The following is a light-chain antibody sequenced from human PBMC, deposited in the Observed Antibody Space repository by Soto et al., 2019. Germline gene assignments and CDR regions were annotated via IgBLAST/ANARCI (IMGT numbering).Light chain of an antibody. CDR3: QTSGSSQIRVHV. CDR2: GNN. Sequence: QSVLTQPPSVSGAPGQRVTISCTGSSSNIGAGYDVHWYQQLPGTAPKLLIYGNNNRPSGVPDRFSGSKSGTSASLAITGLQPEYEAEYCCQTSGSSQIRVHVFGTGTKLTLL. V-gene: IGLV1-40*01. CDR1: SSNIGAGYD. J-gene: IGLJ1*01.